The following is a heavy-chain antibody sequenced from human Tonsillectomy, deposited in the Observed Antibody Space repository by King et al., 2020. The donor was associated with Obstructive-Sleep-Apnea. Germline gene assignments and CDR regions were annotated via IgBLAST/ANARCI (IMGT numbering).Heavy chain of an antibody. CDR2: INKDGSEK. V-gene: IGHV3-7*01. Sequence: VRLVESGGGLVQPGGSLRLSCAASDFMFSAHWMTWVRQAPGKGLEWVAAINKDGSEKYYVDSVKGRFTVSRDNAENSLFLQMNGLRVDDTAVYYCVRANYYTFEYWGQGTLVTVSS. CDR3: VRANYYTFEY. J-gene: IGHJ4*02. D-gene: IGHD3-10*01. CDR1: DFMFSAHW.